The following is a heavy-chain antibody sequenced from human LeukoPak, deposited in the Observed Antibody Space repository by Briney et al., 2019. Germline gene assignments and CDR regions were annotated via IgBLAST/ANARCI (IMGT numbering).Heavy chain of an antibody. CDR3: ARESGYYSLSYWYFDL. CDR2: INWNGGST. Sequence: GGSLRLSCAAPGFTFDDYGMSWVRQAPGKGLEWVSGINWNGGSTGYADSVKGRFTISRDNAKNSLYLQMNSLRAEDTALYYCARESGYYSLSYWYFDLWGRGTLVTVSS. CDR1: GFTFDDYG. V-gene: IGHV3-20*04. D-gene: IGHD3-22*01. J-gene: IGHJ2*01.